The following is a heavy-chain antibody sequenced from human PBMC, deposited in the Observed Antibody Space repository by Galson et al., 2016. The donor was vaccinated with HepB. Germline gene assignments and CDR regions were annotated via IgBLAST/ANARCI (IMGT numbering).Heavy chain of an antibody. CDR1: GFTFSSHR. CDR2: IKQDGSEK. D-gene: IGHD3-16*01. CDR3: ARDPSAWYYFDY. Sequence: SLRLSCAASGFTFSSHRMTWVRQAPGKGLEWVANIKQDGSEKYYVDSVKGRFTISRDNAKNSLHLQMNSLRAEDTAVYYCARDPSAWYYFDYWGQGTLVTVSS. J-gene: IGHJ4*02. V-gene: IGHV3-7*03.